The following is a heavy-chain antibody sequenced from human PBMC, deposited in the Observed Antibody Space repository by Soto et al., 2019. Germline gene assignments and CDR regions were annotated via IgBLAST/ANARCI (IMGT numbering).Heavy chain of an antibody. J-gene: IGHJ4*02. Sequence: NPSETLSLTCAVSGGSISSGGYSWSWIRQPPGKGLEGIGYSYHSGSTYYNPSLKSRVTISVDRSKNQFSLKLSSVTAADTAVYYCARGADYYDSSGYLDYWGQGTLVTVSS. D-gene: IGHD3-22*01. CDR2: SYHSGST. V-gene: IGHV4-30-2*01. CDR1: GGSISSGGYS. CDR3: ARGADYYDSSGYLDY.